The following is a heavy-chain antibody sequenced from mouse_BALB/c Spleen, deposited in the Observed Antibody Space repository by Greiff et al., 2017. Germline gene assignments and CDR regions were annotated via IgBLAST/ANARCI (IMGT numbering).Heavy chain of an antibody. J-gene: IGHJ3*01. CDR1: GFTFSSFG. CDR2: ISSGSSTI. V-gene: IGHV5-17*02. CDR3: ARGGWFAD. Sequence: EVQLVESGGGLVQPGGSRKLSCAASGFTFSSFGMHWVRQAPEKGLEWVAYISSGSSTIYYADTVTGRFTISRDNPKNTLCLQMTGLRSEDTAMYYCARGGWFADWGQGTLVTVSA.